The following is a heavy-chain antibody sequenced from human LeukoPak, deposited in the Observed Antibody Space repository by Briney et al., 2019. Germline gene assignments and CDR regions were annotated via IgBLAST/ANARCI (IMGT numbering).Heavy chain of an antibody. CDR1: GFTFSNYA. V-gene: IGHV3-23*01. Sequence: GGSPRLSCAASGFTFSNYAMSWVRQAPGKGLEWVSTISGGGITTYYADSAKGRFTISRDNSKNTMFLQMNSLRADDTAVYYCPRQSYASGWNPFDYWGQEILVTVSS. J-gene: IGHJ4*02. CDR2: ISGGGITT. CDR3: PRQSYASGWNPFDY. D-gene: IGHD6-19*01.